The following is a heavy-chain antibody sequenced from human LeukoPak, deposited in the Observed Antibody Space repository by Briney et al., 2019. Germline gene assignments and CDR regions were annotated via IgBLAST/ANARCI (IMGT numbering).Heavy chain of an antibody. V-gene: IGHV4-38-2*02. CDR2: IYHSGST. Sequence: PSETLSLTCTVSGYSISSGYHWGWIRQPPGKGLEWIGSIYHSGSTYYNPSLKSRVTISVDTSKNQFSLKLSSVTAADTAVYYCARDLGIAVGRWGQGTLVTVSS. J-gene: IGHJ4*02. CDR3: ARDLGIAVGR. CDR1: GYSISSGYH. D-gene: IGHD6-19*01.